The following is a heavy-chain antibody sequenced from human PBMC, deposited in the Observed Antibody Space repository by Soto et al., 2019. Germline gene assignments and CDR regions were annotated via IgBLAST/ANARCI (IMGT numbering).Heavy chain of an antibody. Sequence: SETLSLTCAVYGGSFSGYYWSWIRQPPGKGLEWIGEINHSGSTNYNPSLKSRVTISVDTSKNQSSLKLSSVTAADTAVYYCARALGSPYYYYYGMDVWGQGTTVTVSS. V-gene: IGHV4-34*01. J-gene: IGHJ6*02. CDR3: ARALGSPYYYYYGMDV. CDR1: GGSFSGYY. CDR2: INHSGST. D-gene: IGHD7-27*01.